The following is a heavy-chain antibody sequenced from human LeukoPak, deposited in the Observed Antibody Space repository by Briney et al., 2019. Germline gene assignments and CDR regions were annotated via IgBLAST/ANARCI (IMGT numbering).Heavy chain of an antibody. CDR2: ISGSGGST. Sequence: GGSLRLSCAASGFTFSSYSMNWVRQAPGKGLEWVSAISGSGGSTYYADSVKGRFTISRDNPKNTLYLQMNSLRAEDTAVYYCAKDSWYFFPPDAFDIWGQGTMVTVSS. D-gene: IGHD6-13*01. V-gene: IGHV3-23*01. CDR1: GFTFSSYS. CDR3: AKDSWYFFPPDAFDI. J-gene: IGHJ3*02.